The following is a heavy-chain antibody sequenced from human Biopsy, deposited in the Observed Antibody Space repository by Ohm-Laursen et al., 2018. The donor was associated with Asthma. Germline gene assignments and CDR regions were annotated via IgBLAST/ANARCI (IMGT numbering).Heavy chain of an antibody. J-gene: IGHJ6*02. CDR2: ISYDGNDK. Sequence: SLRLSCAASGFTFSDYAIYWVRQAPGKGLEWVAFISYDGNDKFYADSVKGRFTTSRDNSQNTLDLHMNRLTFEDTAVYYCARASVVKHYYYYGMDVWGPGTTVTVFS. CDR3: ARASVVKHYYYYGMDV. CDR1: GFTFSDYA. V-gene: IGHV3-30-3*01.